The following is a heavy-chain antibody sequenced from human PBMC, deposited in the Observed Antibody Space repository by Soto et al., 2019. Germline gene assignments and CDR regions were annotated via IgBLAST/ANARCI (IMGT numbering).Heavy chain of an antibody. V-gene: IGHV3-23*01. D-gene: IGHD6-19*01. CDR3: ARGVHNSGWYLAH. CDR1: GFNFSDYV. Sequence: PGGSLRLSCAASGFNFSDYVMSWVRQAPGKGLEWVSSISGSGDNTYYADSVKGRFTISRDNSKNTLFLQMNSLRAADTAVYFCARGVHNSGWYLAHWGQGTLVTVSS. J-gene: IGHJ4*02. CDR2: ISGSGDNT.